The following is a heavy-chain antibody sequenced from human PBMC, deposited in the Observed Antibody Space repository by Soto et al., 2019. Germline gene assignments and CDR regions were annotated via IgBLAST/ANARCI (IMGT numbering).Heavy chain of an antibody. V-gene: IGHV3-23*01. D-gene: IGHD3-10*01. CDR1: RVTFDRYP. J-gene: IGHJ4*02. CDR3: AKTSRSEILVPIDS. CDR2: VSEPVTKT. Sequence: GGAPGIPRAAPRVTFDRYPMGWVPQAPGKELAWVSTVSEPVTKTYSADSVQGRFTMSRDNSRNSLYLQMSSLRAEDTDLYFCAKTSRSEILVPIDSWGQGTLVTVSS.